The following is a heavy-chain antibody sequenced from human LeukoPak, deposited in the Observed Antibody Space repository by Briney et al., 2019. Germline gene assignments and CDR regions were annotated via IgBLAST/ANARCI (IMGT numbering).Heavy chain of an antibody. CDR2: INHSGST. CDR3: ARGYGSGILLY. V-gene: IGHV4-34*01. D-gene: IGHD3-10*01. CDR1: GGSFSGYY. J-gene: IGHJ4*02. Sequence: PSGTLSLTCAVYGGSFSGYYRSWIRQPPGKGLEWIGEINHSGSTNYNPSLKSRVTISVDTSKNQFSLKLSSVTAADTAVYYCARGYGSGILLYWGQGTLVTVSS.